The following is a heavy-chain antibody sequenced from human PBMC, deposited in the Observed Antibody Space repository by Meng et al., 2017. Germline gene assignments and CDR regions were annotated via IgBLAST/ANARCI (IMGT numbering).Heavy chain of an antibody. CDR2: IDPRSGDT. Sequence: QALRVLSGAEVNNPGASVKVSCKPSGYTFTAYWLHGVRQAPGQGLDWMGRIDPRSGDTQYAQKFQGRVTMTRDTSISTTYMELSRLRSDDTAVYYCVRDEDISAAGKLFGDYWGQGTLVTVSS. V-gene: IGHV1-2*06. CDR1: GYTFTAYW. D-gene: IGHD6-13*01. J-gene: IGHJ4*02. CDR3: VRDEDISAAGKLFGDY.